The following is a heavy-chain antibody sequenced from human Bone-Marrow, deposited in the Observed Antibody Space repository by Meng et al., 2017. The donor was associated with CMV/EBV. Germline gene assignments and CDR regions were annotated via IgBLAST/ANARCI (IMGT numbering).Heavy chain of an antibody. J-gene: IGHJ6*02. Sequence: GGSLRLSCAASGFTFSSYSMNWVRQAPGKGLEWVSYISSSSSTIYYADSVKGRFTISRDNAKNSLYLQMNSLRAEDTAVFYCARDRESDNSAYYYYYYYYDMSVWGQGTTVTVSS. CDR1: GFTFSSYS. CDR2: ISSSSSTI. D-gene: IGHD3-22*01. V-gene: IGHV3-48*04. CDR3: ARDRESDNSAYYYYYYYYDMSV.